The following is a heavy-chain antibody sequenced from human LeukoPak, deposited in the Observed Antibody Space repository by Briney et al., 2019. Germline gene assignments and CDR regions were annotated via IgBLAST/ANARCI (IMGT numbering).Heavy chain of an antibody. Sequence: PGGSLRLSCAASGFTFSNAWMSWVRQAPGKGLEWVGRIKSKTDGGTTDYAAPVKGRFTIPRDDSKNTLYLQMNSLKTEDTAVYYCTTSTVVTPVAFDYWGQGTLVTVSS. CDR3: TTSTVVTPVAFDY. V-gene: IGHV3-15*01. CDR2: IKSKTDGGTT. D-gene: IGHD4-23*01. J-gene: IGHJ4*02. CDR1: GFTFSNAW.